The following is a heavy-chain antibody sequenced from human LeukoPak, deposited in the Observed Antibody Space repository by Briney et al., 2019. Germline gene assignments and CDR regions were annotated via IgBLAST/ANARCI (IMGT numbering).Heavy chain of an antibody. J-gene: IGHJ5*02. CDR1: GYSISSGYY. D-gene: IGHD3-9*01. CDR3: ARGLRYFDWSYNWFDP. CDR2: IYHSGST. Sequence: PSETLSLTCAVSGYSISSGYYWGWIRQPPGKGLEWIGSIYHSGSTYYNPSLKSRVTISVDTSKNQFSLKLCSVTAADTAVYYCARGLRYFDWSYNWFDPWGQGTLVTVSS. V-gene: IGHV4-38-2*01.